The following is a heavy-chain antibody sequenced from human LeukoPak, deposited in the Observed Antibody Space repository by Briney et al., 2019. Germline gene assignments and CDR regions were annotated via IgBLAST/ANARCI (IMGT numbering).Heavy chain of an antibody. J-gene: IGHJ6*03. CDR2: INWNGGST. V-gene: IGHV3-20*04. Sequence: PGGSLRLSCAASGFTFDDYGMSWVRQVPGKGLEWVSGINWNGGSTGYADSVKGRLTISRDNAKNSLYLRMNSLRAEDTAVYYCARDLRFGELFRLPTPYYMDVWGKGTTVTISS. D-gene: IGHD3-10*01. CDR1: GFTFDDYG. CDR3: ARDLRFGELFRLPTPYYMDV.